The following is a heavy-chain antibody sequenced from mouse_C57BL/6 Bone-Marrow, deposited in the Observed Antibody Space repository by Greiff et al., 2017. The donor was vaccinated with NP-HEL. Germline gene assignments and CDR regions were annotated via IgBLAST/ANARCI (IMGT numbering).Heavy chain of an antibody. CDR3: ARDGGLRRGDY. V-gene: IGHV3-6*01. D-gene: IGHD2-4*01. CDR2: ISYDGSN. CDR1: GYSITSGYY. Sequence: DVQLQESGPGLVKPSQSLSLTCSVTGYSITSGYYWNWIRQFPGNKLEWMGYISYDGSNNYNPSLKNRISITRDTSKNQFFLKLNSVTTEDTATYYCARDGGLRRGDYWGQGTSVTVSS. J-gene: IGHJ4*01.